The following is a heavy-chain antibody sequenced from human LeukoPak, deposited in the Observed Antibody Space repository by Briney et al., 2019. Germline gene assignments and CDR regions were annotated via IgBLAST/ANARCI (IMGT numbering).Heavy chain of an antibody. J-gene: IGHJ6*03. D-gene: IGHD5-24*01. CDR1: GYTLTELS. CDR3: ARVIQRWLQYRFSYYYYMDV. CDR2: FDPEDGET. V-gene: IGHV1-24*01. Sequence: ASVKVSCKVSGYTLTELSMHWVRQAPGKGLEWMGGFDPEDGETIYAQKFQGRVTMTRDTSISTAYMELSRLRSDDTAVYYCARVIQRWLQYRFSYYYYMDVWGKGTTVTVSS.